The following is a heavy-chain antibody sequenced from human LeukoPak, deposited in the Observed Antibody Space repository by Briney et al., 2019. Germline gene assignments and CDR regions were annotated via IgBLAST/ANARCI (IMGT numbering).Heavy chain of an antibody. J-gene: IGHJ5*02. CDR1: GYSISSGYY. V-gene: IGHV4-38-2*02. CDR3: ARDSLQWGGVDP. Sequence: KTSETLSLTCSVSGYSISSGYYWGWIRQPPGKGLEWIGSIYYSGSTYYNPSLKSRVTISVDTSKNQFSLKLSSVTAADTAVYYCARDSLQWGGVDPWGQGTLVTVSS. D-gene: IGHD1-26*01. CDR2: IYYSGST.